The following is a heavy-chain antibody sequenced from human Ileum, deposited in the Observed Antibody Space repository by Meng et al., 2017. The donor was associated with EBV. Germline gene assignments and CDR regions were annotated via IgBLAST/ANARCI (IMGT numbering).Heavy chain of an antibody. D-gene: IGHD2-8*01. V-gene: IGHV4-59*12. CDR2: IYYSGTT. CDR1: GGSISSYH. CDR3: ARNGYYAIDL. Sequence: QVQLQESGPGLVKPPETLSLTCTVSGGSISSYHWSWIRQPPGKGLEWIGNIYYSGTTNYNPSLKSRVTISVDTSKNQFSVQLSSVTAADTAMYYCARNGYYAIDLWGQGTLVTVAS. J-gene: IGHJ5*02.